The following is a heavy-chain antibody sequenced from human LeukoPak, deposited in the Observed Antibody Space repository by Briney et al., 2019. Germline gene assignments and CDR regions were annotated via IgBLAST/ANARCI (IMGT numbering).Heavy chain of an antibody. CDR2: NYHSGST. CDR1: GGSISSSNW. D-gene: IGHD3-10*01. V-gene: IGHV4-4*02. Sequence: SETLSLTCAVSGGSISSSNWWSCVRQPPGKGLEWIGENYHSGSTNYIPSLKSRVTISVDKSKNQFSLKLSSVTAADTAVYYCAREPHSMKYYYGSGSLAGILDVWGKGTTVTVSS. CDR3: AREPHSMKYYYGSGSLAGILDV. J-gene: IGHJ6*04.